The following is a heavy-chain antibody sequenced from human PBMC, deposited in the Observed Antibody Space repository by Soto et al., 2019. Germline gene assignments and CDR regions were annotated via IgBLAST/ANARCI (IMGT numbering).Heavy chain of an antibody. J-gene: IGHJ4*02. D-gene: IGHD5-12*01. CDR3: ARVGYSGYDVDH. V-gene: IGHV4-59*01. CDR1: GGSISSYY. Sequence: QVQLQESGPGLVKPSETLSLTCTVSGGSISSYYWSWIRQPPGKGLEWIGYIYYSGSTNYNPSLKSRVPISVDTSKNQFSLKMSSVTAADTAVYYCARVGYSGYDVDHWGQGALVTVSS. CDR2: IYYSGST.